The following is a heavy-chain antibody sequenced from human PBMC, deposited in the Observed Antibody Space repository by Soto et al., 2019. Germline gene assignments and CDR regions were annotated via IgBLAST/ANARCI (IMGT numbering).Heavy chain of an antibody. CDR3: ARDHWGTAAGAFDW. Sequence: TGGSLSLSCAASGFSFDTYNMNWVRQAPGKGLEWVSSISSGRPDIFYADSVRGRFTISRDDAKKSLFLQMNSLRADDTAVYYWARDHWGTAAGAFDWWGQGPLVTVS. J-gene: IGHJ4*02. CDR1: GFSFDTYN. CDR2: ISSGRPDI. D-gene: IGHD7-27*01. V-gene: IGHV3-21*01.